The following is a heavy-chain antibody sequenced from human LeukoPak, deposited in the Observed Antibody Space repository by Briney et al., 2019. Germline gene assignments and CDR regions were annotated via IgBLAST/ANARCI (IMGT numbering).Heavy chain of an antibody. Sequence: PGGSLRLSCAASGFTFSSYAMSWVRQTPGKGLEWVSIISVGGGSIYYADSVKGRFTISRDNSKNTLYLQMDSLRAEDTAVYYCAKDRVYIWGQGTMVTVSS. D-gene: IGHD2-8*01. V-gene: IGHV3-23*01. CDR2: ISVGGGSI. CDR3: AKDRVYI. J-gene: IGHJ3*02. CDR1: GFTFSSYA.